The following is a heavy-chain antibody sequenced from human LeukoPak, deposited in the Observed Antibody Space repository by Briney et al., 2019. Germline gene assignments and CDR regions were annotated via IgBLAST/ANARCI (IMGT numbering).Heavy chain of an antibody. V-gene: IGHV1-69*13. J-gene: IGHJ4*02. CDR2: IIPIFGTA. Sequence: ASVKLSCKASGGTFSSYAISWVRQAPGQGLEWMGGIIPIFGTANYAQKFQGRATITAHAPTSTAYMGLSSLRSEDTAVYYCARAVERGPMLYARYYCDYWGQGTLVTVSS. CDR1: GGTFSSYA. D-gene: IGHD2-8*01. CDR3: ARAVERGPMLYARYYCDY.